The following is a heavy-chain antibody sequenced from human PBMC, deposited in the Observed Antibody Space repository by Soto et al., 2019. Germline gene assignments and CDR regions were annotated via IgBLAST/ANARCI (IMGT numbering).Heavy chain of an antibody. V-gene: IGHV1-8*01. CDR3: ARGHRRPRYSGYDLDY. CDR2: MNPNSGNT. D-gene: IGHD5-12*01. J-gene: IGHJ4*02. Sequence: ASVKVSCKASGYTFTSYDINWVRQATGQGLEWMGWMNPNSGNTGYAQKFQGRVTMTRNTSISTAYMELSSLRSEDTAVYYCARGHRRPRYSGYDLDYWGQGTLVTVSS. CDR1: GYTFTSYD.